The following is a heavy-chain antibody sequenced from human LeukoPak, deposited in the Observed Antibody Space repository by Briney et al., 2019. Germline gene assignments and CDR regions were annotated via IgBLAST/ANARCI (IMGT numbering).Heavy chain of an antibody. V-gene: IGHV3-30*18. D-gene: IGHD5-24*01. CDR1: SFTFRSYG. Sequence: QPGGSLRLSCAASSFTFRSYGRHWVRQAPGKGLEWVAVISNDANNENYADSVKGRFTISRDNSQNTLYLQMNSLRVEDTAVYYCAKDRHPARTDGYYFDYWGQGTLVTVSS. J-gene: IGHJ4*02. CDR2: ISNDANNE. CDR3: AKDRHPARTDGYYFDY.